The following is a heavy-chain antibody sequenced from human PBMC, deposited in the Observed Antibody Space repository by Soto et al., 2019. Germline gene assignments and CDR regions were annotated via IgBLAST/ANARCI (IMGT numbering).Heavy chain of an antibody. D-gene: IGHD4-17*01. CDR3: ARAPGPYCLTTSRSWDYDDGMDV. J-gene: IGHJ6*01. CDR2: ISGYDGRT. CDR1: GYSFISYG. Sequence: QVQLVQSGTEVKKPGASVKVSCKTSGYSFISYGISWVRQAPGQGLEWMGWISGYDGRTNYVEKFQGRVTMITDTSTSTGYMELRSLRSDDTAVYYCARAPGPYCLTTSRSWDYDDGMDVW. V-gene: IGHV1-18*01.